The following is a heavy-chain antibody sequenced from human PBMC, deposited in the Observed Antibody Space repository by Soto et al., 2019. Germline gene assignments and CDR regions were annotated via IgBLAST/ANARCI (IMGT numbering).Heavy chain of an antibody. V-gene: IGHV1-18*01. CDR3: AREKQLVPATLDY. Sequence: SVKVSCKASGYTFTSYGISWVRQAPGQGIERMRWISAYNGNTNYAQKLQGRFTMTTDTSTSTAYLELRSLRSDDTAVYYCAREKQLVPATLDYWGQGTLVTVSS. CDR2: ISAYNGNT. J-gene: IGHJ4*02. D-gene: IGHD6-6*01. CDR1: GYTFTSYG.